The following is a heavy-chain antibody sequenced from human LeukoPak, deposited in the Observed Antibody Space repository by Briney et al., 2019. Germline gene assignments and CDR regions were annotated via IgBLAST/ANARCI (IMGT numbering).Heavy chain of an antibody. Sequence: ASVKVSCKASGYTFTSYGISWVRQAPGQGLEWMGWISAYNGNTNYAQKLQGRVTMTTDTSTSTAYIELRSLRSDDTAVYYCARGFAGRIAAAEGDYWGQGTLVTVSS. V-gene: IGHV1-18*01. D-gene: IGHD6-13*01. J-gene: IGHJ4*02. CDR1: GYTFTSYG. CDR2: ISAYNGNT. CDR3: ARGFAGRIAAAEGDY.